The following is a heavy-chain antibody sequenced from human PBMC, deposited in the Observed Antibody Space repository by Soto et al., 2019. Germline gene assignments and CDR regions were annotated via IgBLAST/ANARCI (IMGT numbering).Heavy chain of an antibody. D-gene: IGHD6-13*01. CDR2: ISAYNGNT. Sequence: ASVKVSCKASGYTFTSYGISWVRQAPGQGLEWMGWISAYNGNTNYAQKLQGRVTMTTDTSTSTAYMELRSLRSDDTAVYYCARDSRSGYSSSWTDYYYYYYYGMDVWGQGTTVTVSS. CDR3: ARDSRSGYSSSWTDYYYYYYYGMDV. J-gene: IGHJ6*02. V-gene: IGHV1-18*01. CDR1: GYTFTSYG.